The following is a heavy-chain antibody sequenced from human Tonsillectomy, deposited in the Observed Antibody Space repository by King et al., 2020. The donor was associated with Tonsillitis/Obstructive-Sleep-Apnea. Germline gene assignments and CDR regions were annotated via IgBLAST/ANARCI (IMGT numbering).Heavy chain of an antibody. CDR3: AGLGFGAYAGDTFDI. J-gene: IGHJ3*02. D-gene: IGHD5-12*01. CDR2: IYWSGST. Sequence: QLQESGPGLVKPSETLSLTCTVSGGSISSGSYYWAWIRQPPGKGLEWIGSIYWSGSTYYNPSLKSRVTISVDTSKNQFSLKLNSVTAADTAVYYCAGLGFGAYAGDTFDIGGQGTLVTVSS. V-gene: IGHV4-39*01. CDR1: GGSISSGSYY.